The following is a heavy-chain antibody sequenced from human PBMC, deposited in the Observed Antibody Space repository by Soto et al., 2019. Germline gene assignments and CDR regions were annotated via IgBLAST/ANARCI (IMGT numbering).Heavy chain of an antibody. CDR2: ISSSSSYI. D-gene: IGHD2-2*01. CDR1: GFTFSSYS. CDR3: ANTGLGVPAAPGPDYFDY. J-gene: IGHJ4*02. V-gene: IGHV3-21*04. Sequence: GGSLRLSCAASGFTFSSYSMNWVRQAPGKGLEWVSSISSSSSYIYYADSVKGRFTISRDNAKNSLYLQMNSLRAEDTAVYYCANTGLGVPAAPGPDYFDYWGQGTLVTVSS.